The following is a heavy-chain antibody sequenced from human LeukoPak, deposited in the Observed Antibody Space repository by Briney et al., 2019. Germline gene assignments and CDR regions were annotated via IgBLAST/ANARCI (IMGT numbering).Heavy chain of an antibody. V-gene: IGHV1-18*01. CDR3: ARVWGGYSYGPGHAAMDV. D-gene: IGHD5-18*01. CDR1: GYTFTSYG. Sequence: ATVKVSCKASGYTFTSYGISWVRQAPGQGLEWMGWISAYNGNTNYAQKLQGRVTMTTDTSTNTAYIELRSLRSDDTVLYYCARVWGGYSYGPGHAAMDVWGQGTTVTVSS. J-gene: IGHJ6*02. CDR2: ISAYNGNT.